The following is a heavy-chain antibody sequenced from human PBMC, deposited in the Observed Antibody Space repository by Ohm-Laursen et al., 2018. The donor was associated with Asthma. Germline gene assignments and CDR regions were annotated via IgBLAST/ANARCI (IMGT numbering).Heavy chain of an antibody. V-gene: IGHV3-30-3*01. CDR2: ISYDGSNK. Sequence: SLRLSCAASGFTFSSYAMHWVRQAPGKGLEWVAVISYDGSNKYYADSVKGRFTISRDNSKNTLYLQMNSLRAEDTAVYYCARDIAQYIAAAGPFVYYGMDVWGQGTTVTVSS. CDR3: ARDIAQYIAAAGPFVYYGMDV. J-gene: IGHJ6*02. D-gene: IGHD6-13*01. CDR1: GFTFSSYA.